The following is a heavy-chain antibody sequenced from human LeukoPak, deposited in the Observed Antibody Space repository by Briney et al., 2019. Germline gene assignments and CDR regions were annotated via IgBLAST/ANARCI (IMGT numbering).Heavy chain of an antibody. CDR1: GYIFTGYY. V-gene: IGHV1-2*02. J-gene: IGHJ4*02. Sequence: ASVKVSCRSSGYIFTGYYMHWVRQAPGHGLEWMGWLNPHSGDTNYEQKFQGRVTMTRDTSISTAYMELSGLTSDDTAVYYCARDHRVGAVAGSGIGYWGQGTLVTVSS. CDR3: ARDHRVGAVAGSGIGY. CDR2: LNPHSGDT. D-gene: IGHD6-19*01.